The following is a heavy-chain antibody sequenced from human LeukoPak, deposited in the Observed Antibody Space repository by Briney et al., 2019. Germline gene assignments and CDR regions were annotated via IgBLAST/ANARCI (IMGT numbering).Heavy chain of an antibody. V-gene: IGHV3-23*01. CDR3: TKELRMVGFTKGFDY. Sequence: GGSLRLSCAASGFTFSSCAMSWVRQAPGKRLEWVSAISDNGINTWHADSVKGRFTISRDNSKNSLYLQMNSLRAEDTAVYYCTKELRMVGFTKGFDYWGQGILVTVSS. D-gene: IGHD1-26*01. CDR1: GFTFSSCA. CDR2: ISDNGINT. J-gene: IGHJ4*02.